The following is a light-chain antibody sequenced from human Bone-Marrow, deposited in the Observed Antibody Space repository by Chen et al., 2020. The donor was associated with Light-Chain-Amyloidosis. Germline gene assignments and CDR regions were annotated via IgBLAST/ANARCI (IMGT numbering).Light chain of an antibody. V-gene: IGLV1-40*01. Sequence: QSVLTQPPSVSGAPGQRVTIPCTGSSSNIGAGFDVHWYQRLPGTAPKLLIYANNNQPSGVPDRFAGSKSGTSASLAITGLQAEDEADYYCQSYDNSLSGSRVFGGGTKLTVL. CDR1: SSNIGAGFD. J-gene: IGLJ2*01. CDR2: ANN. CDR3: QSYDNSLSGSRV.